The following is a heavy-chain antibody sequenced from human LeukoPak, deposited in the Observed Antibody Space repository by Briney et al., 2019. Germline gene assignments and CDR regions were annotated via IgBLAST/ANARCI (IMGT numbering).Heavy chain of an antibody. V-gene: IGHV4-38-2*02. CDR2: IYHSGIT. J-gene: IGHJ4*02. D-gene: IGHD3-10*02. CDR1: GYSISSGYY. Sequence: SETLSLTCIVSGYSISSGYYWGWIRQPPGKGLEWIGNIYHSGITYYNLYNPSLKSRVIISVDTSKNHFSLKLSSVTAADTAVYFCATLLSSSYYFDYWGQGTLVTVSS. CDR3: ATLLSSSYYFDY.